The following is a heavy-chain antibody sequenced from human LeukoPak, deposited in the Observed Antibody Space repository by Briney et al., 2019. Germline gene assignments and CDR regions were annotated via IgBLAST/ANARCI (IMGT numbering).Heavy chain of an antibody. CDR2: IYHSGST. V-gene: IGHV4-38-2*01. J-gene: IGHJ4*02. D-gene: IGHD6-19*01. Sequence: SETLSLTCEVSDYYISSGYYWGWIRQPPGKGLEWIGSIYHSGSTYYNPSLKSRVTISVDTPNNQFSLKLTSVTAADTAVYYCARSGYSSAWSFDYWGQGTLVTVSS. CDR3: ARSGYSSAWSFDY. CDR1: DYYISSGYY.